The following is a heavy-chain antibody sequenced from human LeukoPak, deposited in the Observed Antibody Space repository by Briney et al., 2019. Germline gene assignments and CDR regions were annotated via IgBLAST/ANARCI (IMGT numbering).Heavy chain of an antibody. Sequence: GESLKISCKGSGYTFTSYGISWVRQAPGQGLEWMGWISAYNGNTNYAQKLQGRVTMTTDTSTSTAYMELRSLRSDDTAVYYCAREGAALLWFGGFDYWGQGTLVTVSS. CDR2: ISAYNGNT. D-gene: IGHD3-10*01. V-gene: IGHV1-18*01. CDR3: AREGAALLWFGGFDY. CDR1: GYTFTSYG. J-gene: IGHJ4*02.